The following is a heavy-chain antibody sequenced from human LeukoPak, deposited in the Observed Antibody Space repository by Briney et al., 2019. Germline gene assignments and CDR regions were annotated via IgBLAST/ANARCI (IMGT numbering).Heavy chain of an antibody. CDR1: GYTLTELS. Sequence: ASVKVSCKVSGYTLTELSMHWVRQAPGKGLEWMGGFDPEDGETIYAQKSQGRVTITEDTSKDTAYMELSSLRSEDTAVYYCATGLRYQLLFWDYWGQGSMVTVSS. D-gene: IGHD2-2*01. CDR2: FDPEDGET. J-gene: IGHJ4*02. V-gene: IGHV1-24*01. CDR3: ATGLRYQLLFWDY.